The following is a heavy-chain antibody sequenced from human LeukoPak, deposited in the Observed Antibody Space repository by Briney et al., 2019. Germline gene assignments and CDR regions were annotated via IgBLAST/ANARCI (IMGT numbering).Heavy chain of an antibody. CDR3: ARTFYDTLDSDAFDF. Sequence: GASVNLSCKASGYTFTGYYMHWVRQAPGQGLEWMGWINPDSGGTNNAQKFQGRVTMTRDTSISTAYMELSRLRSDDTAVYYCARTFYDTLDSDAFDFWGQRTMVIVSS. CDR1: GYTFTGYY. CDR2: INPDSGGT. D-gene: IGHD2/OR15-2a*01. V-gene: IGHV1-2*02. J-gene: IGHJ3*01.